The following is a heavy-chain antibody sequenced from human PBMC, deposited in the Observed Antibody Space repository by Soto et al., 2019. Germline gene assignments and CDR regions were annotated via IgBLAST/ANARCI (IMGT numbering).Heavy chain of an antibody. J-gene: IGHJ3*02. Sequence: GGSLRLSCAASGFTFSGYWMHWVRQAPGKGLEWVSRIKSDGSGTTYADSVKGRFSISRDNAENSLYLQMNSLRAGDTAVYYCARDRAFGGVIVRYDAFDIWGQGTMVTVSS. V-gene: IGHV3-74*03. CDR3: ARDRAFGGVIVRYDAFDI. CDR2: IKSDGSGT. CDR1: GFTFSGYW. D-gene: IGHD3-16*02.